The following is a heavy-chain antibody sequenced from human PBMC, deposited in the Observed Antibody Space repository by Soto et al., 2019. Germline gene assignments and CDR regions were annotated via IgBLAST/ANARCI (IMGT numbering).Heavy chain of an antibody. CDR2: IYYSGST. D-gene: IGHD1-20*01. Sequence: QVQLQESGPGLVKPSQTLSLTCTVSGGSISSGGYYWSWIRQHPGKGLEWIGYIYYSGSTYYNPSLKSRVTISVDTSKNQFSLKLSSVTAADTAVYYCEAGITGTLWAYYFDYWGQGTLVTVSS. CDR1: GGSISSGGYY. CDR3: EAGITGTLWAYYFDY. V-gene: IGHV4-30-4*08. J-gene: IGHJ4*02.